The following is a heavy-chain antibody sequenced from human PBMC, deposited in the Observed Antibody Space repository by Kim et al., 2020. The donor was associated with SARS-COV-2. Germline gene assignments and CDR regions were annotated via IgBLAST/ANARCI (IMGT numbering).Heavy chain of an antibody. CDR3: ASDAADGSGNWWFDP. CDR1: GFTFRSHT. V-gene: IGHV3-48*02. D-gene: IGHD2-21*01. CDR2: ITSGSDDI. Sequence: GGSLRLSCAASGFTFRSHTMNWVRQAPGKGLEWVSFITSGSDDIYYADSVKGRFTISRDNAKNSLSLQMNNLRDEDTAVYYCASDAADGSGNWWFDPWGQGTLVTVSS. J-gene: IGHJ5*02.